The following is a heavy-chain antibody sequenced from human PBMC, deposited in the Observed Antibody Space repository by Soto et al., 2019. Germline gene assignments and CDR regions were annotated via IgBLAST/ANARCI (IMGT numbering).Heavy chain of an antibody. D-gene: IGHD2-21*01. V-gene: IGHV3-23*01. CDR2: ISGSGGST. CDR1: GFTFSSYA. CDR3: AKDSLHIVVVIAPVSPPGF. Sequence: GGSLRLSCAASGFTFSSYAMSWVRQAPGKGLEWVSAISGSGGSTYYADSVKGRFTISRDNSKNTLYLQMNSLRAEDTAVYYCAKDSLHIVVVIAPVSPPGFWGQGTLVTVSS. J-gene: IGHJ4*02.